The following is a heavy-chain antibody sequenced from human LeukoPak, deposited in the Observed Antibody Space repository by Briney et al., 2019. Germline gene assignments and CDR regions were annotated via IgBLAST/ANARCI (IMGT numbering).Heavy chain of an antibody. CDR2: IYHSGST. J-gene: IGHJ4*02. CDR1: GGSISSSSYY. Sequence: SETLSLTCTVSGGSISSSSYYWGWIRQPPGKGLEWIGSIYHSGSTYYNPSLKSRVTISVDTSKNQFSLKLSSVTAADTAVYYCARDDVYTGGENYWGQGTLVTVSS. CDR3: ARDDVYTGGENY. D-gene: IGHD1-14*01. V-gene: IGHV4-39*07.